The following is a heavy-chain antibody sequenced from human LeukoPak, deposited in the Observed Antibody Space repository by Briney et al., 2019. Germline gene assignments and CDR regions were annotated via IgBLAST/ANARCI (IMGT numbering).Heavy chain of an antibody. Sequence: GSLRLSCAASRFIFSNFAMSWVRQAPGKGLEWVSTITGSGGSTCYADSVKGRFTISRDNSKNTLSLQMNSLRAEDTAVYYCAKDPNYYDSSGYYGWGQGTLVTVSS. CDR2: ITGSGGST. CDR3: AKDPNYYDSSGYYG. V-gene: IGHV3-23*01. CDR1: RFIFSNFA. J-gene: IGHJ4*02. D-gene: IGHD3-22*01.